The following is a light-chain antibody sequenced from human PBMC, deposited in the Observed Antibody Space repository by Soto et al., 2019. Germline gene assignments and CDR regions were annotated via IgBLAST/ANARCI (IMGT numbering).Light chain of an antibody. CDR2: GAS. Sequence: EIMMTQSPATLSVPPGERATLSCRASQSVSSNLAWYQQKPGQAPRLLIYGASTRATGIPARFSGSGSGTEFTLTISSLQSEDFAVYYCQQYNNWPPWTFGQGTKVDIK. CDR3: QQYNNWPPWT. CDR1: QSVSSN. J-gene: IGKJ1*01. V-gene: IGKV3-15*01.